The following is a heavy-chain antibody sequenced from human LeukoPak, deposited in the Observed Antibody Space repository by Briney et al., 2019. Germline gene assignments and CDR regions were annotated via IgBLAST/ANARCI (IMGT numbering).Heavy chain of an antibody. J-gene: IGHJ6*03. CDR3: AARGYSYGLEYYYMDV. D-gene: IGHD5-18*01. CDR1: GYTLTDLS. V-gene: IGHV1-24*01. Sequence: GASVTVSRKVSGYTLTDLSMHWVRQGHGKGNGLEGGFDLKDGETIYAQKFQGRVTMTEDTSTDTAYMELSSLRSEDTAVYYCAARGYSYGLEYYYMDVWGKGTTVTVSS. CDR2: FDLKDGET.